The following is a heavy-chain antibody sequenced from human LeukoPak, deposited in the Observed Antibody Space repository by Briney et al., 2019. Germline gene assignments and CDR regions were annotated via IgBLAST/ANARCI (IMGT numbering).Heavy chain of an antibody. Sequence: SETLSLTYTVSGDSISSYYWSWIRQPAGKGLEWIGRIYPSRSTNYNPSLKSRVTMSVDTSENQFSLKLSSVTAADTAVYYCATNGPAYSYGPWDDAFDIWGQGTMVTASS. CDR3: ATNGPAYSYGPWDDAFDI. CDR2: IYPSRST. J-gene: IGHJ3*02. D-gene: IGHD5-18*01. CDR1: GDSISSYY. V-gene: IGHV4-4*07.